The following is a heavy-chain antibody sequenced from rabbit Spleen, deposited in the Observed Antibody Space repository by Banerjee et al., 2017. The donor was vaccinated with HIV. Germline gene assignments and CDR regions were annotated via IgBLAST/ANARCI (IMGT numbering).Heavy chain of an antibody. CDR3: ARDAGTSFSTYGMDL. D-gene: IGHD8-1*01. CDR2: IDTGSSGFT. Sequence: QEQLEESGGDLVKPGASLTLTCTASGVSFSSSSYMCWVRQAPGKGLEWIACIDTGSSGFTYFATWAKGRFTCSKTSSTTVTLQMTSLTVADMATYFCARDAGTSFSTYGMDLWGQGTLVTVS. V-gene: IGHV1S45*01. CDR1: GVSFSSSSY. J-gene: IGHJ6*01.